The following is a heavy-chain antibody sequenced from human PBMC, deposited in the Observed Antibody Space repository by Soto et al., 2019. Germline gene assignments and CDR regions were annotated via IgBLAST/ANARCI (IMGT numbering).Heavy chain of an antibody. J-gene: IGHJ6*02. Sequence: EVQLVESGGGLVQPGGSLRLSCAASGFTFSSYEMNWVRQAPGKGLEWVSYISSSGSTIYYADSVKGRFTISRDNAKNSLYLQMNSLRAEDTAVYYCAKDGGPYYYGSGSYYNGYYYGMDVWGQGTTVTVSS. V-gene: IGHV3-48*03. CDR3: AKDGGPYYYGSGSYYNGYYYGMDV. CDR2: ISSSGSTI. CDR1: GFTFSSYE. D-gene: IGHD3-10*01.